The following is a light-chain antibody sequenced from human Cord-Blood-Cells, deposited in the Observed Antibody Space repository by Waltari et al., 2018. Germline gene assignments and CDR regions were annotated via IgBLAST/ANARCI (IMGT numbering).Light chain of an antibody. CDR3: QQYGSSPFT. V-gene: IGKV3-20*01. J-gene: IGKJ3*01. CDR1: QRVSSSY. Sequence: ESVLTQSPGTLSLSPGERATLSCRASQRVSSSYLAWYQQKPGQAPRLLIYGASSRAAGITDRFSGSGSGTDCTITISRLEPEDFAVYYCQQYGSSPFTFGPGTKVDIK. CDR2: GAS.